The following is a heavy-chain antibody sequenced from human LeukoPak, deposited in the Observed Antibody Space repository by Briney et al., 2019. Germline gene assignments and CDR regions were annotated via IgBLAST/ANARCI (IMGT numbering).Heavy chain of an antibody. CDR2: INADNGNT. CDR3: AKSGVTASDAFDI. D-gene: IGHD2-21*02. Sequence: ASVKVSCKASGYTFTNYVMSWVRQAPGQSFEWMGWINADNGNTKYSQKFQGRVTITRDTSASTAYMELSSLRSEDTAVYYCAKSGVTASDAFDIWDQGTMVIVSS. CDR1: GYTFTNYV. J-gene: IGHJ3*02. V-gene: IGHV1-3*01.